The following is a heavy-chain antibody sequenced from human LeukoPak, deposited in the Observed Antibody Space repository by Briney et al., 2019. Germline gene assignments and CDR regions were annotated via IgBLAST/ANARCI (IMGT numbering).Heavy chain of an antibody. J-gene: IGHJ4*02. CDR2: ISYDGSNK. V-gene: IGHV3-30*18. CDR1: GFTFSSYG. Sequence: GGSLRLSCAASGFTFSSYGMHWVRQAPSKGLEWVAVISYDGSNKYYADSVKGRFTISRDNSKNTLYLQMNSLRAEDTAVYYCAKGLYPDYWGQGTLVTVSS. D-gene: IGHD2-8*01. CDR3: AKGLYPDY.